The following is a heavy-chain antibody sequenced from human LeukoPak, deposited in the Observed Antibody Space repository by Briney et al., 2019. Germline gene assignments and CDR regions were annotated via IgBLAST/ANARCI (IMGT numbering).Heavy chain of an antibody. D-gene: IGHD2-2*01. CDR3: ARGQGAGIVVVPAAVAPYYYGMDV. J-gene: IGHJ6*02. CDR2: ISSNGGST. Sequence: GGSLRLSCAASGFTFSSYAMHWVRQAPGKGLEYVSAISSNGGSTYYANSVKGRFTISRDNSKNTLYLQMGSLRAEDMAVYYCARGQGAGIVVVPAAVAPYYYGMDVWGQGTTVTVSS. CDR1: GFTFSSYA. V-gene: IGHV3-64*01.